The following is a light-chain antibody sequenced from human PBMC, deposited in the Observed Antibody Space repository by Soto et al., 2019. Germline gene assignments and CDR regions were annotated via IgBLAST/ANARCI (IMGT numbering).Light chain of an antibody. J-gene: IGKJ4*01. V-gene: IGKV1-33*01. Sequence: DIQMTQSPSSLSASVGDRVTITCQASQDITNYLNWYQQKPGKAPQLLIYDASNLETGVPSRFSGSGSGTDFTFTISILQPEDIATYYCQQYDYLPLTFGGGTKVEIE. CDR2: DAS. CDR3: QQYDYLPLT. CDR1: QDITNY.